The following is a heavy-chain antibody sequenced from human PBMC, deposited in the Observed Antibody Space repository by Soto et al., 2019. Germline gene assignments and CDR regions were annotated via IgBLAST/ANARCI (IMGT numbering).Heavy chain of an antibody. D-gene: IGHD5-12*01. CDR1: GGSVSSGSYY. Sequence: SETLSLTCTVSGGSVSSGSYYWSWIRQPPGKGLEWIGYIYYSGGTNYNPSLKSRVTISVDTSKNQFSLKLSSVTAADTAVYYCASERWLQFFDYYYGMDVWGQGTTVTVSS. CDR2: IYYSGGT. J-gene: IGHJ6*02. V-gene: IGHV4-61*01. CDR3: ASERWLQFFDYYYGMDV.